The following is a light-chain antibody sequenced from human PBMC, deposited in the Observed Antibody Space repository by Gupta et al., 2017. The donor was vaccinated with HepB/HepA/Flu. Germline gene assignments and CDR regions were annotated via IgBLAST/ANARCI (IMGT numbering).Light chain of an antibody. CDR2: LGS. CDR3: MQALQTPRT. CDR1: QSLRHSNGYNY. Sequence: DIVMTQSPLSLPVTPGEPASISCRSSQSLRHSNGYNYLDWYLQKPGQSPQFLIYLGSNRASGVPDRFSGSGSGTDFTLKISRGEAEDVGVYYCMQALQTPRTFGQGTKVEIK. J-gene: IGKJ1*01. V-gene: IGKV2-28*01.